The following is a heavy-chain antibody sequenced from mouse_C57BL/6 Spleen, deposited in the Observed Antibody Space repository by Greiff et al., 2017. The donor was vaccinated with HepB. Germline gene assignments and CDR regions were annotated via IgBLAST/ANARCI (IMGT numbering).Heavy chain of an antibody. CDR1: GFTFSDYG. D-gene: IGHD4-1*01. J-gene: IGHJ1*03. CDR2: ISSGSSTI. CDR3: ARDWDEYFEV. V-gene: IGHV5-17*01. Sequence: EVMLVESGGGLVKPGGSLKLSCAASGFTFSDYGMHWVRQAPEKGLEWVAYISSGSSTIYYADTVKGRFTISRDNAKNTLFLPMTSLRSEETAMYYCARDWDEYFEVWGTGTTVTVSA.